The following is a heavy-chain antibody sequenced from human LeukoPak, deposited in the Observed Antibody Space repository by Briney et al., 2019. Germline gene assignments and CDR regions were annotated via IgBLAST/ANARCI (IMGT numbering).Heavy chain of an antibody. CDR3: ARERTAMDS. CDR2: INYSAST. D-gene: IGHD5-18*01. V-gene: IGHV4-59*01. CDR1: GGSIGSAY. J-gene: IGHJ4*02. Sequence: SATLSLTRTVSGGSIGSAYSSWIRQPPGEGLEWIGYINYSASTNYNPSLKSRVTISIDTSKHQFSLKLNSVTAADTAVYFCARERTAMDSWGQGTLVTVSS.